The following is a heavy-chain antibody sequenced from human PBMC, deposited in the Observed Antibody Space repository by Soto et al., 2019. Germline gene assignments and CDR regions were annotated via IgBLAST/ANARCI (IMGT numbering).Heavy chain of an antibody. CDR3: VRPLPSGQTHARDV. Sequence: GGSLRLSCVASGLPVAGSYMAWVRQAPGKGLEWASVIYNDGTTYYSQSVEGRFTISRDTSKNTLYLQMDRLRDEDTAVYYCVRPLPSGQTHARDVWGQGTTVTVSS. V-gene: IGHV3-53*01. J-gene: IGHJ6*02. D-gene: IGHD3-10*01. CDR2: IYNDGTT. CDR1: GLPVAGSY.